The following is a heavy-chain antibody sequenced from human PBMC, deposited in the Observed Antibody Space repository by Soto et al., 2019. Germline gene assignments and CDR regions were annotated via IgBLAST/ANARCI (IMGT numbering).Heavy chain of an antibody. CDR2: IDPSDSYT. CDR3: ARPDSQGVPRY. D-gene: IGHD2-21*02. CDR1: GYMFSSDR. J-gene: IGHJ4*02. V-gene: IGHV5-10-1*01. Sequence: ESLEVFRQGSGYMFSSDRISRGGQMPGKGLEWMGRIDPSDSYTNYSPSFQGHVTISADKSISTAYLQWSSLKASDTAMYYCARPDSQGVPRYWGQGTLVTVS.